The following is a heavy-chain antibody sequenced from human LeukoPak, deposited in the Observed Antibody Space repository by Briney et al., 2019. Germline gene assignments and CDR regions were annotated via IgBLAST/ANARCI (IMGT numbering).Heavy chain of an antibody. CDR2: INPNSGDT. V-gene: IGHV1-2*02. Sequence: ASVKVSCRASGYTFTGYYMHWVRHAPGQGLEWMGWINPNSGDTKYAQKFQGRATMTSDASISTAYMELSSLRSDDTAVYYCASRPDQHLLYYFDYWGQGALVTVSS. D-gene: IGHD2-15*01. CDR1: GYTFTGYY. CDR3: ASRPDQHLLYYFDY. J-gene: IGHJ4*02.